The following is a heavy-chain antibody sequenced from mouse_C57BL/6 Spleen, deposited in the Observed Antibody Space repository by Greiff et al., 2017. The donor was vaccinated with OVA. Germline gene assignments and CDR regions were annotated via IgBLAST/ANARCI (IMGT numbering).Heavy chain of an antibody. CDR2: IDPETGGT. V-gene: IGHV1-15*01. Sequence: VKLMESGAELVRPGASVTLSCKASGYTFTDYEMHWVKQTPVHGLEWIGAIDPETGGTAYNQKFKGKAILTADKSSSTAYMELRSLTSEDSAVYYCTSRPTVPFAYWGQGTLVTVSA. CDR3: TSRPTVPFAY. CDR1: GYTFTDYE. J-gene: IGHJ3*01. D-gene: IGHD1-1*01.